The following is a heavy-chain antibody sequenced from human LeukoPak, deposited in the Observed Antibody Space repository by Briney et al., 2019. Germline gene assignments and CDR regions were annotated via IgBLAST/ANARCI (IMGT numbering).Heavy chain of an antibody. D-gene: IGHD3-10*01. CDR3: ARGKREFPGTGSYSTHFEY. Sequence: GESMKISYEASEYRFVTHWFGWVRQLPRKGLEWLGVIYPDDSDIRYSPSFKGQVTMSADKSIRTAYLHWSSLKASDTAMYYCARGKREFPGTGSYSTHFEYWGQGTMVTVSS. CDR1: EYRFVTHW. V-gene: IGHV5-51*01. J-gene: IGHJ4*01. CDR2: IYPDDSDI.